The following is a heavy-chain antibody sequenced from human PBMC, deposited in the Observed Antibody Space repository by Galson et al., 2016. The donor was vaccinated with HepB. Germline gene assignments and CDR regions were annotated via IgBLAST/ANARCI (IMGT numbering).Heavy chain of an antibody. CDR2: ISGSDGST. CDR3: AKYSTVTTREDLDY. V-gene: IGHV3-23*01. D-gene: IGHD4-17*01. Sequence: SLRLSCAASGFTFSSYAMSWVRQAPGKGLEWVSSISGSDGSTYCADSVKGRFTISRDNSKNTLYLQMNSLRAEDTAIYYCAKYSTVTTREDLDYWGQGTLVTVSS. CDR1: GFTFSSYA. J-gene: IGHJ4*02.